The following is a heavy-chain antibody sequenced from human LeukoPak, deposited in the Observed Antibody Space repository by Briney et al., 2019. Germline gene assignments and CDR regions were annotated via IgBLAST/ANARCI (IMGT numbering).Heavy chain of an antibody. CDR2: FSGSGGST. CDR3: ARDSGFSGTQRGEY. Sequence: HPGGSLRLSCAASGFTFSSYAMSWVRQAPGKGLECISGFSGSGGSTYYADSVKGRFTISRDNSKNTLYLQMNSLRAEDTAVYYCARDSGFSGTQRGEYWGQGALVAVSS. D-gene: IGHD3/OR15-3a*01. CDR1: GFTFSSYA. J-gene: IGHJ4*02. V-gene: IGHV3-23*01.